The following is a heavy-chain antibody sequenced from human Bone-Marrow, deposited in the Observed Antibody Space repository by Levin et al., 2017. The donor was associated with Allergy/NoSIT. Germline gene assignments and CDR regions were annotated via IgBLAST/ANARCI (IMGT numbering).Heavy chain of an antibody. Sequence: PGGSLRLSCAASGFTFSSYSMNWVRQAPGKGLEWVSSISSSSSYIYYADSVKGRFTISRDNAKNSLYLQMNSLRAEDTAVYYCARGVRIVAVAGDPSQIDYWGQGTLVTVSS. CDR2: ISSSSSYI. CDR1: GFTFSSYS. V-gene: IGHV3-21*01. D-gene: IGHD6-19*01. J-gene: IGHJ4*02. CDR3: ARGVRIVAVAGDPSQIDY.